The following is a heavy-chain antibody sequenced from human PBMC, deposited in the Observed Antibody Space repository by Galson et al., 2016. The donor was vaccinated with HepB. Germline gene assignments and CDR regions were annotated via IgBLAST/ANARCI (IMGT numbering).Heavy chain of an antibody. CDR2: DSMDGRRK. J-gene: IGHJ4*02. V-gene: IGHV3-30*18. Sequence: SLRLSCAGSGFLFRGYGMHWVRQAPGKGLEWVAADSMDGRRKFYSDYVRGRFTISRDNSNNMLVLQMDSLRPDDTAVYYCAKRHEFCPPVGCSVDYWGQGTLVSVSS. CDR1: GFLFRGYG. D-gene: IGHD3-10*02. CDR3: AKRHEFCPPVGCSVDY.